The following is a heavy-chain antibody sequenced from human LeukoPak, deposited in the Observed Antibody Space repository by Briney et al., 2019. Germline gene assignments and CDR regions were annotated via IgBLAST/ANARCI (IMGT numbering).Heavy chain of an antibody. V-gene: IGHV4-61*05. CDR1: GGSISTSGYY. D-gene: IGHD3-10*01. Sequence: PSETLSLTCTVSGGSISTSGYYWGWIRQPPGKGLEWIGYIYYSGSTNYNPSLKSRVTISVDTSKNQFSLKLSSVTAADTAVYYCASDQNYGGVDYWGQGTLVTVSS. CDR3: ASDQNYGGVDY. CDR2: IYYSGST. J-gene: IGHJ4*02.